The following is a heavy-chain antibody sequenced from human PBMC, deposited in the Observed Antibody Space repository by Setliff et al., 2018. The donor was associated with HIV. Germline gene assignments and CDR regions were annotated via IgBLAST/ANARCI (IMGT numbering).Heavy chain of an antibody. Sequence: VGSLRLSCAASGFTFSSYEMTWVRQAPGKGLEWVSYISRSGNTIYYADSVKGRFTISRDNAKNSLFLQMNSLRAEDTAVYYCARGSCSGCYLSDYWGLGTLVTVSS. CDR1: GFTFSSYE. CDR3: ARGSCSGCYLSDY. D-gene: IGHD6-19*01. CDR2: ISRSGNTI. J-gene: IGHJ4*02. V-gene: IGHV3-48*03.